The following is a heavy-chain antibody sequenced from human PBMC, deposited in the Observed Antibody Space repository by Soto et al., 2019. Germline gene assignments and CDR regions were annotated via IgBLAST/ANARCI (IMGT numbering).Heavy chain of an antibody. CDR2: ISISGSTI. CDR1: GFTFSGYE. V-gene: IGHV3-48*03. Sequence: PRLSCAASGFTFSGYEMNWVRQAPGKGLEWVSYISISGSTIYYADSVKGRFTISRDNAKNSLYLQTNSLRVEDTAIYYCAREFRGGWFDPWGQGTLVTVSS. CDR3: AREFRGGWFDP. J-gene: IGHJ5*02.